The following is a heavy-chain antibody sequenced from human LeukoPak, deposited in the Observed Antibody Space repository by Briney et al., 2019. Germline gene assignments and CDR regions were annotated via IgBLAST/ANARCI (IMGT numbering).Heavy chain of an antibody. CDR1: GGSISRSSYY. Sequence: PSETLSLTCTVSGGSISRSSYYWGWIRQPPGKGLEWIGSIYYSGSTYYSPSLKSRVTISVDTSKNQFSLKLSSVTAADTAVYYCARHNSGTDYQFDYWGQGTLVTVSS. V-gene: IGHV4-39*01. D-gene: IGHD1-26*01. CDR3: ARHNSGTDYQFDY. CDR2: IYYSGST. J-gene: IGHJ4*02.